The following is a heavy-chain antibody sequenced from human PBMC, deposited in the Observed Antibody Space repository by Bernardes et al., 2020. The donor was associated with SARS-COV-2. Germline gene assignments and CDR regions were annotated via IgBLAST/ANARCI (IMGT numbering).Heavy chain of an antibody. CDR1: GFSLTTNGVG. D-gene: IGHD2-15*01. CDR2: IYWDDDI. CDR3: AHRSCSGDNCYPGY. V-gene: IGHV2-5*02. Sequence: TLVKPTQTLTLTCTFSGFSLTTNGVGVGWIRQPPGKALEWLALIYWDDDIHYSPSLNDRLTITKDTSKSQVVLTLTNVDPVDTATYFCAHRSCSGDNCYPGYWGQGTLVTVSS. J-gene: IGHJ4*02.